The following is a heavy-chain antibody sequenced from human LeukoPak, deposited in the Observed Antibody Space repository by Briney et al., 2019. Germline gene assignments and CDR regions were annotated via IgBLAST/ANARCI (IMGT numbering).Heavy chain of an antibody. CDR2: IYHSGST. D-gene: IGHD4-11*01. Sequence: SETLSLTCAVSGYSISSGYYWGWIRQPPGKGLGWIGSIYHSGSTYYNPSLKSRVTISVDTSKNQFSLKLSSVTAADTAVYYCAREALYSTVDYYYYYYYMDVWGKGTTVTVSS. V-gene: IGHV4-38-2*02. CDR3: AREALYSTVDYYYYYYYMDV. CDR1: GYSISSGYY. J-gene: IGHJ6*03.